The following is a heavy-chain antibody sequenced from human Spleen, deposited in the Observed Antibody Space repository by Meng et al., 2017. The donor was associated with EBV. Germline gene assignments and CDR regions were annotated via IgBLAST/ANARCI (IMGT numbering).Heavy chain of an antibody. CDR2: AHYSGRT. CDR3: ATGWGKANY. J-gene: IGHJ4*02. V-gene: IGHV4-39*01. Sequence: QQQLEESGPGPGKPSVTLSPTCTVSGDSFSSFYYWAWLRQPPGRGLEWIGSAHYSGRTYYSPSLRSRVTVSIDTSKNQFSLKLRSMTAADTAVYYCATGWGKANYWGQGTLVTVSS. D-gene: IGHD3-16*01. CDR1: GDSFSSFYY.